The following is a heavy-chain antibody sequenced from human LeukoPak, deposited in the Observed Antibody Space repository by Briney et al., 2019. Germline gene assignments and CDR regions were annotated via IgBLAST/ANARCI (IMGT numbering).Heavy chain of an antibody. V-gene: IGHV3-20*04. CDR3: ARALVCSSTSCYRVWGYYFDY. D-gene: IGHD2-2*01. J-gene: IGHJ4*02. Sequence: GGSLRLSCAASGFTFDDYGMSWVRQAPGKGLEWVSGINWNGGSTGYADSVKGRFTISRDNAKNSLYLQMNSLRAEDTALYYCARALVCSSTSCYRVWGYYFDYWGQGTLVTVSP. CDR2: INWNGGST. CDR1: GFTFDDYG.